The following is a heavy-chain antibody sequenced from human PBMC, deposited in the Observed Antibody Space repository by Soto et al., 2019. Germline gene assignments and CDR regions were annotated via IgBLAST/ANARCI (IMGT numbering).Heavy chain of an antibody. CDR1: GFTFSSYE. CDR2: IHVNVDTT. D-gene: IGHD3-22*01. Sequence: EVHLVESGGGLVQPGGSLRLSCAASGFTFSSYEMMWVRQAPGKGLEWVSYIHVNVDTTYYPDSVKGRFTISRDNDNNSMYLQMNSLSAGDTAVYYCATSLSGYYYNYWGQGTLVTVSS. J-gene: IGHJ4*02. V-gene: IGHV3-48*03. CDR3: ATSLSGYYYNY.